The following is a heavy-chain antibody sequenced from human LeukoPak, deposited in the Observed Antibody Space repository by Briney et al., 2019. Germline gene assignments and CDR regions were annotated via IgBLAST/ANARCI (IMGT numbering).Heavy chain of an antibody. CDR1: GYTFTGYY. D-gene: IGHD3-22*01. J-gene: IGHJ4*02. CDR3: ARSPTVRLGYYSPFDY. V-gene: IGHV1-2*02. CDR2: INPNSGGT. Sequence: ASVKVSCKASGYTFTGYYMHWVRQAPGQGLEWMGWINPNSGGTNYAQKFQGRVTMTRDTSISTAYMELSRLRSDDTAVYYCARSPTVRLGYYSPFDYWGRGTLVTVSS.